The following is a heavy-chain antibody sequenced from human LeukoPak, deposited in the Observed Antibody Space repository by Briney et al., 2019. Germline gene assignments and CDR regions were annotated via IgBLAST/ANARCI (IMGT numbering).Heavy chain of an antibody. CDR2: IDWDGDR. D-gene: IGHD4-17*01. Sequence: VSGPTLLNPTQTLTLTCSFSGFSLRSSGMCVNWIRQPPGQALEWLALIDWDGDRYYRTSLKTRLTISKGTSNNQVVLTLTDMDPVDTATYYCARGDYGDRIFDYWGQGTLVTVSS. CDR1: GFSLRSSGMC. J-gene: IGHJ4*02. V-gene: IGHV2-70*01. CDR3: ARGDYGDRIFDY.